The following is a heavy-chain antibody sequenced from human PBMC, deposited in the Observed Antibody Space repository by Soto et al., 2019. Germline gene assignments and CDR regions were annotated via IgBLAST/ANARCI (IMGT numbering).Heavy chain of an antibody. D-gene: IGHD6-19*01. Sequence: PGGSLRLSCAASGFTFSSYSMNWVRQAPGKGLEWVSSISSSSSYIYYADSVKGRFTISRDNAKNSLYLQMNSLRAEDTAVYYCARGLAVAGTRSACVDYWGQGTLVTVSS. CDR3: ARGLAVAGTRSACVDY. CDR1: GFTFSSYS. J-gene: IGHJ4*02. CDR2: ISSSSSYI. V-gene: IGHV3-21*01.